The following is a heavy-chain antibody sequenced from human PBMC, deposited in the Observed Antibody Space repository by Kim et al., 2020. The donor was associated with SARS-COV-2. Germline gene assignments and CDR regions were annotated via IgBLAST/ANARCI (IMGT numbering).Heavy chain of an antibody. CDR2: INYSGNS. V-gene: IGHV4-39*01. CDR1: GDSISRCSNY. D-gene: IGHD6-13*01. Sequence: SETLSLTCTVSGDSISRCSNYWVWIRQPQGMGLEWIGSINYSGNSYYNPSPKSRVTISVDTSKNRFSLRMRSVTAADTAVYYCGRLVFENSAVESWGQGTLVTASS. J-gene: IGHJ4*02. CDR3: GRLVFENSAVES.